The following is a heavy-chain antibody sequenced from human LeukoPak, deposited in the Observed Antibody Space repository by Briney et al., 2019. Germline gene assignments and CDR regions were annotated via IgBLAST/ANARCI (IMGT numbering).Heavy chain of an antibody. V-gene: IGHV3-30*15. CDR3: ARDGMVRGVIIRYYYYYYYMDV. Sequence: GGSLRLSCAASGLTFSSYAMHWVRQAPGKGLEWVAVISYDGSNKYYADSVKGRFTISRDDSKNTLYLQMSSLRAEDTAVYYCARDGMVRGVIIRYYYYYYYMDVWGKGTTVTVSS. J-gene: IGHJ6*03. CDR1: GLTFSSYA. CDR2: ISYDGSNK. D-gene: IGHD3-10*01.